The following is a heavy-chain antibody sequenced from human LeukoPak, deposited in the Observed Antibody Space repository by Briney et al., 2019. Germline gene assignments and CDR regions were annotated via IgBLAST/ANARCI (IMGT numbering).Heavy chain of an antibody. CDR3: ARQSSTDYYYYGLDV. CDR2: TYYRSKWYY. Sequence: SQTLSLTCAISGDMVSSSSAAWNWIRQSPSRGLEWLGRTYYRSKWYYDYALSVKRRIVINPDTSKNQFSLQLNSVTPEDTAVYYCARQSSTDYYYYGLDVWGQGTTVAVSS. CDR1: GDMVSSSSAA. J-gene: IGHJ6*02. D-gene: IGHD1-1*01. V-gene: IGHV6-1*01.